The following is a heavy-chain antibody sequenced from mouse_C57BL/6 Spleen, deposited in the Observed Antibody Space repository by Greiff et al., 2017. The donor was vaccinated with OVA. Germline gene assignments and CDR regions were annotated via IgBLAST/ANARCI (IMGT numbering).Heavy chain of an antibody. CDR2: ISDGGSYT. CDR3: ARGEATYAMDY. J-gene: IGHJ4*01. D-gene: IGHD6-1*01. CDR1: GFTFSSYA. Sequence: EVHLVESGGGLVKPGGSLKLSCAASGFTFSSYAMSWVRQTPEKRLEWVATISDGGSYTYYPDNVKGRFTISRDNAKNNLYLQMSHLKSEDTAMYYCARGEATYAMDYWGQGTSVTVSS. V-gene: IGHV5-4*01.